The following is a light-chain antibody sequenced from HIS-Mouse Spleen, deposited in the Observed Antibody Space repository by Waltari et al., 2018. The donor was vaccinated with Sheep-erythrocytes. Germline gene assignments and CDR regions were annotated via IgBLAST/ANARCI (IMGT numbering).Light chain of an antibody. J-gene: IGKJ4*01. CDR3: QQYDNLPLT. Sequence: DIQMTQSPSSLSASVGDRVTITCQASQDISNYLNWYQQKPGKAPKLLIYDASNLETGVPSRFSGSGSRTDFTFTISSLQPEDIATYYCQQYDNLPLTFGGGTK. CDR1: QDISNY. CDR2: DAS. V-gene: IGKV1-33*01.